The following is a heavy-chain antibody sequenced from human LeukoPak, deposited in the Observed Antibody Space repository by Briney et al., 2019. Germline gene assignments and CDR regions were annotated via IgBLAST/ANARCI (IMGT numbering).Heavy chain of an antibody. CDR2: IYSGGST. CDR3: ARVDSSSWYSEYYFDY. J-gene: IGHJ4*02. CDR1: GFTVSSNY. V-gene: IGHV3-53*01. Sequence: GSLRLSCAASGFTVSSNYMSWVRQAPGKGLEWVSVIYSGGSTYYADSVKGRFTIPRDNSKNTLYLQMNSLRAEDTAVYYCARVDSSSWYSEYYFDYWGQGTLVTVSS. D-gene: IGHD6-13*01.